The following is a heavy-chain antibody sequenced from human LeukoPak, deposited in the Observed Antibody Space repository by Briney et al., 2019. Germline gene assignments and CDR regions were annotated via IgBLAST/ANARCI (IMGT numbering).Heavy chain of an antibody. CDR1: GGSFSGYY. CDR2: INHSGST. D-gene: IGHD3-10*01. Sequence: SETLSLTCAVYGGSFSGYYWSWIRQPPGKGLEWIGEINHSGSTNYNPSLKSRVTRSVDTSKNQFSLKLSSVTAADTAVYYCARRTLKYYYGSGSYFGYWGQGTLVTVSS. J-gene: IGHJ4*02. CDR3: ARRTLKYYYGSGSYFGY. V-gene: IGHV4-34*01.